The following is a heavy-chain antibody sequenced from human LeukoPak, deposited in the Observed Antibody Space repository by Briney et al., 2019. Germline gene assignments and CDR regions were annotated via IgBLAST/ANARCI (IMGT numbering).Heavy chain of an antibody. D-gene: IGHD2-2*01. V-gene: IGHV4-34*01. CDR3: ARGRTGAAALYF. Sequence: SETLSLTCAVYGGSFSGHYWTWIRPAPGKGREWIGESTHTGSTNYNPSLKSRVTISVDTSKNQSSLKLTSVSAADTAVYYCARGRTGAAALYF. CDR2: STHTGST. CDR1: GGSFSGHY. J-gene: IGHJ1*01.